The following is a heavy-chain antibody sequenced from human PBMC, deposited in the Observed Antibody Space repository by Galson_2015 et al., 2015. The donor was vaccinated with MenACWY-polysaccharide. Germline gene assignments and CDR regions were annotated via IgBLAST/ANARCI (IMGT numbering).Heavy chain of an antibody. CDR3: ARGANIWKYLDY. V-gene: IGHV3-23*01. J-gene: IGHJ4*02. D-gene: IGHD2/OR15-2a*01. Sequence: LRLSCAGSGVTLSNYGMSWVRQAPGKGLEWVSVISDRVDSTHYADSAKGRFTVSRDNSRNTLYLQMNSLRGDDTAVYFCARGANIWKYLDYWGQGALVTVSS. CDR2: ISDRVDST. CDR1: GVTLSNYG.